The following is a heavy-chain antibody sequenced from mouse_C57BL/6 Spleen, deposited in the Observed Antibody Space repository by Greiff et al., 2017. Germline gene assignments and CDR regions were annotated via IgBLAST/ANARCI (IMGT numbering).Heavy chain of an antibody. CDR3: TRGIIGYDVYYFDY. CDR1: GYTFTDYE. CDR2: IDPETGGT. D-gene: IGHD2-2*01. V-gene: IGHV1-15*01. Sequence: QVQLQQSGAELVRPGASVTLSCKASGYTFTDYEMHWVKQTPVHGLEWIGAIDPETGGTAYNQKFKGKAILTADKSSSTAYMELRSLTSEDSAVXYCTRGIIGYDVYYFDYWGQGTTLTVSS. J-gene: IGHJ2*01.